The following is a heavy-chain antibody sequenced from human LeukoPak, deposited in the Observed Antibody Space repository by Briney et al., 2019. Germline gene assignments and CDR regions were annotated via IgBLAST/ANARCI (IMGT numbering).Heavy chain of an antibody. CDR3: ARGVAIAAAGTGNWFDP. CDR2: IYYSGST. CDR1: GGSISSHY. Sequence: SETLSLTCTVSGGSISSHYWSWIRQPPGKGLEWIGYIYYSGSTNYNPSLKSRVTISVDTSKNQFSLKLSSVTAADTAVYYCARGVAIAAAGTGNWFDPWGQRTLVTVSS. V-gene: IGHV4-59*11. J-gene: IGHJ5*02. D-gene: IGHD6-13*01.